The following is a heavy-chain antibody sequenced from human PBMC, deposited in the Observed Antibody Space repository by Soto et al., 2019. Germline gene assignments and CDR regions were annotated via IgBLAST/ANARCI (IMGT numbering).Heavy chain of an antibody. J-gene: IGHJ6*02. Sequence: PGGSLRLSCTASEFTFSHYPLQWIRQAPGRGLEWVAAISSDGSLEYYADSVKGRFTISRDNSKNTLFLQMNGLKPEDTALYYCARDPTHIEGSSKLYFFFGIDVWSQGTTVTVSS. D-gene: IGHD6-6*01. CDR3: ARDPTHIEGSSKLYFFFGIDV. CDR1: EFTFSHYP. CDR2: ISSDGSLE. V-gene: IGHV3-30-3*01.